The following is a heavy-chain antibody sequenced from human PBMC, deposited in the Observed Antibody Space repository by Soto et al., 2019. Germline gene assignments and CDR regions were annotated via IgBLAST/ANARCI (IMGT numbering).Heavy chain of an antibody. Sequence: GGSLRLSCAASGFTFSRYDMHWVRQAPGKGLEWVSAIGTAGDTYYPGSVKGRFTISRENAKNSLYLQMNSLRAGDTAVYYCARGRLRITMVRGVITDDAFDIWGQGTMVTV. CDR3: ARGRLRITMVRGVITDDAFDI. V-gene: IGHV3-13*01. CDR1: GFTFSRYD. J-gene: IGHJ3*02. D-gene: IGHD3-10*01. CDR2: IGTAGDT.